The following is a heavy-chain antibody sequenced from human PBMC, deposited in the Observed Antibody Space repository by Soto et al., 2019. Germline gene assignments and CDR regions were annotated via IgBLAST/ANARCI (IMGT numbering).Heavy chain of an antibody. Sequence: SETLSLTCTVSGGSISRYYGSWIRQPAGKGLEWIGRIYTSGSTNYNPSLKSRVTMSVDTSKNQFSLKLSSVTAADTAVYYCARDRTQDKRFDYWGQGTLVTVSS. CDR1: GGSISRYY. CDR2: IYTSGST. V-gene: IGHV4-4*07. D-gene: IGHD1-7*01. J-gene: IGHJ4*02. CDR3: ARDRTQDKRFDY.